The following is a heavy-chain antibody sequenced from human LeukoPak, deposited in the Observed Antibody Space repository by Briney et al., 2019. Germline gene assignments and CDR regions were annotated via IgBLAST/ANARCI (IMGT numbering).Heavy chain of an antibody. J-gene: IGHJ4*02. CDR2: IYTAGNA. Sequence: GGSLRLSCAASGFIVSHKYMAWVRQAPGKGLEWLSIIYTAGNAVSAESVKGRFIISRDNSRNTVHLQMNSLRDDDTAVYYCARGQIDLLRNYFDSWGPGTLVAVSS. D-gene: IGHD3-22*01. V-gene: IGHV3-66*01. CDR3: ARGQIDLLRNYFDS. CDR1: GFIVSHKY.